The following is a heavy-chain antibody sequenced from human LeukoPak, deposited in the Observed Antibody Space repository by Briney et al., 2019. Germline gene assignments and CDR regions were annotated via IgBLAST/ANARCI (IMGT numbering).Heavy chain of an antibody. D-gene: IGHD1-26*01. J-gene: IGHJ4*02. CDR2: ISWNSGSI. CDR3: AKDLTGARSFDY. CDR1: GFTFDDYA. Sequence: PGGSLRLSCAASGFTFDDYAMHWVRQAPGKGLEWVSGISWNSGSIGYADSVKGRFTISRDNSKNTLYLQMNSLRAEDTAVYYCAKDLTGARSFDYWGQGTLVTVSS. V-gene: IGHV3-9*01.